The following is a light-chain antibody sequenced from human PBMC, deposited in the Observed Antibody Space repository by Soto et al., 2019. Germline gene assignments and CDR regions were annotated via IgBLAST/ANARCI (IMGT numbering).Light chain of an antibody. J-gene: IGKJ4*01. CDR2: DAS. V-gene: IGKV1-33*01. CDR1: RDISNY. Sequence: DIQMTQSPSSLSASVGDRVTITCQASRDISNYLNWYQYKPGKVPKLLIYDASKLETGVPSRFGGSGSGTDFTFTISSLQPEDVATYYCQQNDNLPPLTFGEGTKVEIK. CDR3: QQNDNLPPLT.